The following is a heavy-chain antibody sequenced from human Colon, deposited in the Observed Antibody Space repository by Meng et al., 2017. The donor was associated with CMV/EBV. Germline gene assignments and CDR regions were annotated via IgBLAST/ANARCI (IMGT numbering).Heavy chain of an antibody. D-gene: IGHD6-25*01. V-gene: IGHV1-2*02. CDR2: MNSDAGNT. J-gene: IGHJ4*02. CDR3: ARGSQSQRLLDY. Sequence: ASVKVSCKASGYAFIDYYIHWVRQAPGRSLEWMGWMNSDAGNTVYAPQFRGRVTMTRDTSINTAYMELRSLKSDDTAVYYCARGSQSQRLLDYWGQGTLVTVSS. CDR1: GYAFIDYY.